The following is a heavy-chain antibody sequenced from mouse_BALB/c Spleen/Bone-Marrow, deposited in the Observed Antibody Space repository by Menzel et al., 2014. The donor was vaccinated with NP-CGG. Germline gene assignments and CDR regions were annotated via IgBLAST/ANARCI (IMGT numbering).Heavy chain of an antibody. V-gene: IGHV1S137*01. CDR2: ISTCYGDT. CDR3: ARSGYVQKAMDY. Sequence: VHLQQSGAELVRPGVSVTISCKGSGYTFTNNAIHWVKQSRAKSLEWIGIISTCYGDTTYNQKFKGKATMTVDKSSSTAYLKLARLTSEDSDVHYRARSGYVQKAMDYWGQGTSVTVPS. J-gene: IGHJ4*01. CDR1: GYTFTNNA. D-gene: IGHD1-2*01.